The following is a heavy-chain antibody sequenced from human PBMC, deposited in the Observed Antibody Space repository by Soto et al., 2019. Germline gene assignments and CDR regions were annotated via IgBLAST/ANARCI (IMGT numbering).Heavy chain of an antibody. CDR2: IYYSGST. CDR1: GGSISSSSYY. D-gene: IGHD2-15*01. V-gene: IGHV4-39*01. Sequence: SETLSLTCTVSGGSISSSSYYWGWIRQPPGKGLEWIGSIYYSGSTYYNPSLKSRVTISVDTSKNQFSLKLSSVTAADTAVYYCARRLGGGNSRWYYYGMDVWGQGTTVTVSS. CDR3: ARRLGGGNSRWYYYGMDV. J-gene: IGHJ6*02.